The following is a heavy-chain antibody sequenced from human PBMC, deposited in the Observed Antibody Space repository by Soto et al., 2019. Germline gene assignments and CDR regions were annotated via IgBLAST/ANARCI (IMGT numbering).Heavy chain of an antibody. CDR2: IYYSGST. Sequence: QVQLQESGPGLVKPSETLSLTCTVSGGSISSYYWSWIRQPPGKGLEWIGYIYYSGSTNYNPSLKRRVTISVDTSQNQFSLKLSSVTAADTAVYYCARSPMVRGVIPRTGFDYWGQGTLVTVSS. CDR3: ARSPMVRGVIPRTGFDY. V-gene: IGHV4-59*01. J-gene: IGHJ4*02. CDR1: GGSISSYY. D-gene: IGHD3-10*01.